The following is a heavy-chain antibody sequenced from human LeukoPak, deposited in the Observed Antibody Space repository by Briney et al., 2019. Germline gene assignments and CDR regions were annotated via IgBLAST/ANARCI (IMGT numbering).Heavy chain of an antibody. CDR2: ISAYNGNT. CDR3: ARDSSGWYLGNWFDP. J-gene: IGHJ5*02. D-gene: IGHD6-19*01. CDR1: GHTFTNYG. V-gene: IGHV1-18*01. Sequence: GASVEVSCKASGHTFTNYGITWVRQAPGQGLEWMGWISAYNGNTNYAQKLQGRVTMTTDTSTSTAYMELRSLRSDDTAVYYCARDSSGWYLGNWFDPWGQGTLVTVS.